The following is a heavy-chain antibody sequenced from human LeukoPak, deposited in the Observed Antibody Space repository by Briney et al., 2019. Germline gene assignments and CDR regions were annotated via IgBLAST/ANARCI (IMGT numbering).Heavy chain of an antibody. D-gene: IGHD3-10*01. Sequence: GGSLRLSCAASGFTVSSNYMSWVRQAPGKGLEWVSVIYGGGSTYYADSVKGRITISRDTSKNTLYLQMNSLRAEDTAVYYCVKDLGTLISGSYYYYFDYWGQGTLVTVSS. CDR2: IYGGGST. V-gene: IGHV3-53*01. CDR1: GFTVSSNY. CDR3: VKDLGTLISGSYYYYFDY. J-gene: IGHJ4*02.